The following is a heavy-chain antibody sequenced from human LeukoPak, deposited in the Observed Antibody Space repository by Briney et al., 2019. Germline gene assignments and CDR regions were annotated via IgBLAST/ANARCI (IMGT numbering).Heavy chain of an antibody. CDR2: ISNNGGYT. CDR3: AKQLGYCSDGSCYFPY. J-gene: IGHJ4*02. CDR1: GFTFSSSA. D-gene: IGHD2-15*01. V-gene: IGHV3-23*01. Sequence: GGSLRLSCAASGFTFSSSAMSWVRQAPGKGLEWVSAISNNGGYTYYADSVQGRFTISRDNSKSTLCLQMNSLRAEDTAVYYCAKQLGYCSDGSCYFPYWGQGTLVAVSS.